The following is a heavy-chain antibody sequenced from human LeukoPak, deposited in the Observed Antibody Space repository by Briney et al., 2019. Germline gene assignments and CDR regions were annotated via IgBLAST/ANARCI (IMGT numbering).Heavy chain of an antibody. D-gene: IGHD2-15*01. V-gene: IGHV6-1*01. Sequence: SQTLSLTCAISGDSVSSNSAAWNWIRQSPSGGLEWLGRRYYRSKWYYDYALSVKSRSTINPDTSENQFSLQLNSVTPDDTAVYYCARDGTWRLDYWGQGILVTVSS. CDR1: GDSVSSNSAA. J-gene: IGHJ4*02. CDR2: RYYRSKWYY. CDR3: ARDGTWRLDY.